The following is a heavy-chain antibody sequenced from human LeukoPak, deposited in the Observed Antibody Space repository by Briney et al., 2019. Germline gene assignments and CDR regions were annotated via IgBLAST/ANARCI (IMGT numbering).Heavy chain of an antibody. CDR2: ISGSGANT. J-gene: IGHJ4*02. V-gene: IGHV3-23*01. CDR1: GSTFSNYA. CDR3: ATEKGDSPDY. Sequence: LSGGSLRLSCAASGSTFSNYAMSWVRQAPGKGLEWVSGISGSGANTYHAASVKGRFTISRDKSKNTLYVQMNSLRAEDTAVYYCATEKGDSPDYWGQGTLVTVSS. D-gene: IGHD2-21*01.